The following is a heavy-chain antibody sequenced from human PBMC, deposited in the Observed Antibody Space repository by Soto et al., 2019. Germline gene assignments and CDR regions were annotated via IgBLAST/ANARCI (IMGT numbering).Heavy chain of an antibody. V-gene: IGHV3-9*01. CDR1: GFSFEDYG. Sequence: GGSLRLSCAASGFSFEDYGMHWVRQAPGKGLEWASSISWNSRNIAYADSVKGRFTVSRDNAKNSLYLQMNSLRPEDTALYYCAKDIARYQLVLITEGMDVWGQGTTVTVSS. CDR3: AKDIARYQLVLITEGMDV. CDR2: ISWNSRNI. D-gene: IGHD3-10*01. J-gene: IGHJ6*02.